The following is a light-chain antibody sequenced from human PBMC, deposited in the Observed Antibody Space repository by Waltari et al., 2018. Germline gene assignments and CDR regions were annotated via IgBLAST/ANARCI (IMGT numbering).Light chain of an antibody. CDR1: QSVGTY. V-gene: IGKV3-11*01. CDR3: LQRRSLPLT. Sequence: EIVLTQSPAILSFFPGERATLSCRASQSVGTYLAWYQQRPGHSPRLLIYDASYRATGIPGRFSGSGSETDFTLTISSLQPEDFAVYYCLQRRSLPLTFGGGTRVQI. CDR2: DAS. J-gene: IGKJ4*01.